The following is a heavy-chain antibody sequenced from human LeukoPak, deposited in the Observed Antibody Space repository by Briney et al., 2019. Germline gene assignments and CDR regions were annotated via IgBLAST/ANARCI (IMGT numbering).Heavy chain of an antibody. J-gene: IGHJ4*02. CDR1: GFTFSSYT. CDR3: ARAPSTNDYYDSSGNSAGFDY. D-gene: IGHD3-22*01. V-gene: IGHV3-30-3*01. CDR2: ISYDGSNK. Sequence: GGSLRLSCAASGFTFSSYTMHWVRQAPGKGLEWVAVISYDGSNKYYADSVKGRFTISRDNSKNTLYLQMNSLRAEDTAVYYCARAPSTNDYYDSSGNSAGFDYWGQGTLVTVSS.